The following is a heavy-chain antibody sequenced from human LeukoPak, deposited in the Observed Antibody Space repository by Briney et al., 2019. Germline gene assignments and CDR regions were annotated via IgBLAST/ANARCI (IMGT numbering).Heavy chain of an antibody. CDR2: ISGRTGNS. D-gene: IGHD6-19*01. J-gene: IGHJ2*01. CDR3: AKGGREPARLAVPMYHYFDG. V-gene: IGHV3-23*01. CDR1: GFSFSIHA. Sequence: QTGGSLRLSCAASGFSFSIHAMSWVRQAPGKGLEWVSGISGRTGNSDYADAVKGRFTISRDNSKDTVFLQMNSLRVEDTAVYYCAKGGREPARLAVPMYHYFDGWGRGTRVTVSS.